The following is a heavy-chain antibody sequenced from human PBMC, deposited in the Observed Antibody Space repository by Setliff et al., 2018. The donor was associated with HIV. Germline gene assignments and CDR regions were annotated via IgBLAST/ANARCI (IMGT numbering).Heavy chain of an antibody. CDR3: AKAVRGYGSTYYNYFYMDV. J-gene: IGHJ6*03. Sequence: SVKVSCKTSRRTFSEDAINWVRQAPGEGLEWVGGIIHILGTADYAEKFQGRVTITADEPRSTVYLEVSNLRSEDTAVYYCAKAVRGYGSTYYNYFYMDVWGKGTTVTVSS. CDR1: RRTFSEDA. D-gene: IGHD3-10*01. CDR2: IIHILGTA. V-gene: IGHV1-69*13.